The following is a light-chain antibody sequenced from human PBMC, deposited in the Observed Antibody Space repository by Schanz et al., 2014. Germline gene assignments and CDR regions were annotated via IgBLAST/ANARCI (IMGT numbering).Light chain of an antibody. V-gene: IGLV1-44*01. CDR1: RSNIGSNS. Sequence: SVLAQPPSASETPGQRVSISCSGGRSNIGSNSVNWYQQLPGTAPKLVIYSNNRRPSGVPDRFSGSKSGTSASLAISGLQFEDEDDYYCAAWDDSVNGQLFGGGTKLTVL. CDR3: AAWDDSVNGQL. CDR2: SNN. J-gene: IGLJ3*02.